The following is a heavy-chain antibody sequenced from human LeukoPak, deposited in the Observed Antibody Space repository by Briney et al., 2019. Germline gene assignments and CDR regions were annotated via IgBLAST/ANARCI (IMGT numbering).Heavy chain of an antibody. D-gene: IGHD6-13*01. V-gene: IGHV3-23*01. CDR1: GFTFNKYA. Sequence: GSLRLSCAASGFTFNKYAMEWVRQAPGKGLELVSGISGFGGSTYYAPSVKGRLTISRDNFGNMLYLHLDSLRVEDTAIYYCARRSGSSWSSFDYWGQGALVTVSS. J-gene: IGHJ4*02. CDR2: ISGFGGST. CDR3: ARRSGSSWSSFDY.